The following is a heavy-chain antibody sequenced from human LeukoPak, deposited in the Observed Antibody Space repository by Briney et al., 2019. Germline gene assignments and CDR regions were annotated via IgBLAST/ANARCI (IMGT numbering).Heavy chain of an antibody. CDR1: GGSIRSGRYF. D-gene: IGHD3-10*01. J-gene: IGHJ4*02. CDR3: ASELAGIFDY. CDR2: IYTSGST. V-gene: IGHV4-61*02. Sequence: SETLSLTCPVSGGSIRSGRYFWSWIREPAGKGLGWIGGIYTSGSTNYNPSLKSRVTISVDTSKNQFSLKLSSVTAADTAVYYCASELAGIFDYWGQGTLVTVSS.